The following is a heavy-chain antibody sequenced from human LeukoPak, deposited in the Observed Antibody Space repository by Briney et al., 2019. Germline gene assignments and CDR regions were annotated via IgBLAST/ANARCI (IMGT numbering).Heavy chain of an antibody. CDR3: VRIYCTSTSCYGDSYYGMDV. D-gene: IGHD2-2*01. CDR1: GGSISSYY. Sequence: PSDTLSLTCTVSGGSISSYYWSWIRQPPGKGLEWIGYIYYSGSTNYNPSLKSRVTISVDTSKNQFSLKLSSVTAADSTVYYCVRIYCTSTSCYGDSYYGMDVWGQGTTVTVSS. J-gene: IGHJ6*02. V-gene: IGHV4-59*08. CDR2: IYYSGST.